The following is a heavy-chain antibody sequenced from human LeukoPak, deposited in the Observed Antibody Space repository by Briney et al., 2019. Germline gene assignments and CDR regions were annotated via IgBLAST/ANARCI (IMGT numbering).Heavy chain of an antibody. V-gene: IGHV3-7*01. CDR1: GFTFSSYW. J-gene: IGHJ4*02. D-gene: IGHD3-22*01. CDR3: ARDRGYDSSGYPAWSFDY. CDR2: IKQDGSEK. Sequence: GGSLRLSCAASGFTFSSYWMSRVRQAPGKGLEWVANIKQDGSEKYYVDSVKGRFTISRDNAKNSLYLQMNSLRAEDTAVYYCARDRGYDSSGYPAWSFDYWGQGTLVTVSS.